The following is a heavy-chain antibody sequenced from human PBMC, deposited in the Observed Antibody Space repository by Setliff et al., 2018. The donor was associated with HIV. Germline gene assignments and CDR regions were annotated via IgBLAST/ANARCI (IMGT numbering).Heavy chain of an antibody. CDR2: IYYSGST. CDR1: GGSISSSSYY. D-gene: IGHD1-26*01. V-gene: IGHV4-39*07. J-gene: IGHJ3*01. Sequence: KPSETLSLTCTVSGGSISSSSYYWGWIRQPPGKGLEWIGSIYYSGSTYYNPSLKSRVSISADTSNNQFSLKVKSVTAADTAVYYCAKSIVGGTTHAFDLWGQGTMVT. CDR3: AKSIVGGTTHAFDL.